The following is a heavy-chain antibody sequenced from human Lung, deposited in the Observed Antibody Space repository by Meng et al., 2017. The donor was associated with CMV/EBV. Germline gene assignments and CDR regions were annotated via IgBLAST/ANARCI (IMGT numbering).Heavy chain of an antibody. V-gene: IGHV2-26*01. J-gene: IGHJ6*02. Sequence: SXPXLLXPTETLTLTCTVSGFSLSNARMGVSWIRQPPGKALEWLAHIFSNDEKSYSTSLKSRLTISKDTSKSQVVLTMTNMDPVDTATYYCTRIRALRFLEWLKVWAYYGMDVWGQGTTVXVSS. CDR3: TRIRALRFLEWLKVWAYYGMDV. D-gene: IGHD3-3*01. CDR1: GFSLSNARMG. CDR2: IFSNDEK.